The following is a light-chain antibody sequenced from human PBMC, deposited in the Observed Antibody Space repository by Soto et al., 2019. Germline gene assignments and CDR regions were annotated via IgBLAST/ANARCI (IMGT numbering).Light chain of an antibody. CDR3: QQSYVTPRT. V-gene: IGKV1-39*01. Sequence: DIQMTQSPYSLSASVGDRVTITCRASESIRSNLNWYQQKPGKAPKLLIYGASSLQSGVPSRFSGSGSGTDFTLILSSLQPEDFATYYCQQSYVTPRTFGQGTKLEIK. J-gene: IGKJ2*01. CDR1: ESIRSN. CDR2: GAS.